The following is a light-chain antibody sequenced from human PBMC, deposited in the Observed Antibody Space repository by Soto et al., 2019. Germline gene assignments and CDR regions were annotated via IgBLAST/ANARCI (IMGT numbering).Light chain of an antibody. J-gene: IGKJ4*01. CDR1: QSVSSY. CDR3: QQRSNWLALT. CDR2: DAS. V-gene: IGKV3-11*01. Sequence: IVMTQSPATLSVSPGARAPLSCRASQSVSSYLAWYQQKPGQAPRLLIYDASNRATGIPARFSGSGSGTDFTLTISSLEPEDFAVYYCQQRSNWLALTFGGGTKVDIK.